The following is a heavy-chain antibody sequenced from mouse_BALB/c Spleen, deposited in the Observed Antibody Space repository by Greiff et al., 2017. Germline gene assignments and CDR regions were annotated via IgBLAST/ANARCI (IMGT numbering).Heavy chain of an antibody. V-gene: IGHV2-6-7*01. CDR1: GFSLTGYG. CDR2: IWGDGST. CDR3: ARERGYWYFDV. J-gene: IGHJ1*01. Sequence: VQGVESGPGLVAPSQSLSITCTVSGFSLTGYGVNWVRQPPGKGLEWLGMIWGDGSTDYNSALKSRLSISKDNSKSQVFLKMNSLQTDDTARYYCARERGYWYFDVWGAGTTVTVSS.